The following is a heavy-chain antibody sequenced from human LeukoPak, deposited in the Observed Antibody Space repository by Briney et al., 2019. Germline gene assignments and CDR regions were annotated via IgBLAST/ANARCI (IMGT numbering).Heavy chain of an antibody. CDR3: ARRGSSSWYGEGWFDP. CDR1: GGSISSYY. CDR2: IYYSGST. V-gene: IGHV4-59*08. Sequence: SETLSLTCTVSGGSISSYYWSWIRQPPGKGLEWIGYIYYSGSTNYNPSLKSRVTISVDTSKNQFSLKLSSVTAADTAVYYCARRGSSSWYGEGWFDPWGQGALVTVSS. J-gene: IGHJ5*02. D-gene: IGHD6-13*01.